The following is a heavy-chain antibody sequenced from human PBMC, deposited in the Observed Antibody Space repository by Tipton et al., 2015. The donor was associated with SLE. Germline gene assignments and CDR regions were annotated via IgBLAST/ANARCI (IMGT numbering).Heavy chain of an antibody. CDR1: GGSFSGYY. J-gene: IGHJ3*02. Sequence: TLSLTCAVYGGSFSGYYWGWIRQPPGKGLEWIGEINHSGSTNYNPSLKSRVTISVDTSKNQFSLKLSSVTAADTAVYNCARYCTNGVCYARDAFDIWGQGAMVTGSS. CDR3: ARYCTNGVCYARDAFDI. V-gene: IGHV4-34*01. CDR2: INHSGST. D-gene: IGHD2-8*01.